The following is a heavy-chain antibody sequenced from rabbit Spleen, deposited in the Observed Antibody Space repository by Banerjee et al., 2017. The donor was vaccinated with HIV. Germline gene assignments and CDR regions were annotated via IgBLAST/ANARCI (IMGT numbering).Heavy chain of an antibody. CDR2: IDPIFGST. D-gene: IGHD8-1*01. CDR1: GFSFSSGYH. CDR3: ARDGAGGSYFAL. J-gene: IGHJ3*01. V-gene: IGHV1S40*01. Sequence: QSLEESGGGLVKPGASLTLTCTASGFSFSSGYHMCWVRQAPGKGLEWIGYIDPIFGSTYYANWVNGRFSISRENAQNTVFLQMTSLTAADTATYFCARDGAGGSYFALWGQGTLVTVS.